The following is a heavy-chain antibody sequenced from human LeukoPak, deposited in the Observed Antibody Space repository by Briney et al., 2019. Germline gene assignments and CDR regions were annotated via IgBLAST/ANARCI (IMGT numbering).Heavy chain of an antibody. CDR3: TRHGTSMAVAGTNDY. D-gene: IGHD6-19*01. J-gene: IGHJ4*02. V-gene: IGHV3-73*01. Sequence: PGGSLRLSCAASGFTFSGSAMHWVRQASGKGLEWVGRIRSKANSYATAYAASVKGRFTISRDDSKNTAYLQMNSLKTEDTAVYYCTRHGTSMAVAGTNDYWGQGTLVTVSS. CDR2: IRSKANSYAT. CDR1: GFTFSGSA.